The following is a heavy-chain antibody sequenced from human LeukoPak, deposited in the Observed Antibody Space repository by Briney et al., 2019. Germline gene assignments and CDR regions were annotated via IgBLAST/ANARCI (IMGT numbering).Heavy chain of an antibody. J-gene: IGHJ4*02. V-gene: IGHV4-39*07. CDR1: GGSISSSHYY. D-gene: IGHD6-6*01. CDR2: IYYGGTT. CDR3: TRTYSSSSIDY. Sequence: SETLSLTCTVSGGSISSSHYYWGWIRQPPGKGLEWIGSIYYGGTTYYNPSLKSRVTMSTDTSKNQFSLKLSSVTAADTAVYYCTRTYSSSSIDYWGQGALVTVSS.